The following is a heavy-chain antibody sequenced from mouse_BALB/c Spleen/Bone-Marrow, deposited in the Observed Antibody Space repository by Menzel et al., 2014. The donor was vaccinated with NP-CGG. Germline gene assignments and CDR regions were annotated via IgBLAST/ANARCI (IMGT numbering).Heavy chain of an antibody. CDR2: INPDSRTI. V-gene: IGHV4-1*02. D-gene: IGHD1-1*01. CDR1: GFDFSRYW. J-gene: IGHJ3*01. Sequence: VQLKESGGGLVQPGGSLKLSCAASGFDFSRYWMSWVRQAPGKGLKWIGEINPDSRTINYTPSLKDKFIISRDNAKNTLYLQMSTVRSEDTALYYCARLSYYGRFAYWGQGTLVTVSA. CDR3: ARLSYYGRFAY.